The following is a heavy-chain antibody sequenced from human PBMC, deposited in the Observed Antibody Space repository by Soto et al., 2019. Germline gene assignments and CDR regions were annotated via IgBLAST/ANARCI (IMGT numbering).Heavy chain of an antibody. V-gene: IGHV4-59*01. CDR1: GGTISSYY. CDR2: IYYSGST. J-gene: IGHJ4*02. D-gene: IGHD3-22*01. Sequence: SETLSLTCTVSGGTISSYYWRWIRQPPGKGLEWIGYIYYSGSTNYNPSLKSRVTISVDTSKNQFSLKLSSVTAADTAVYYCARDGYYYDSSDYQSVYYFDYWGQGTRVTVSS. CDR3: ARDGYYYDSSDYQSVYYFDY.